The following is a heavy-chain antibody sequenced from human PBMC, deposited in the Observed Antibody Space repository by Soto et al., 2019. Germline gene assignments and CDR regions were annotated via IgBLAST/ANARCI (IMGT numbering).Heavy chain of an antibody. CDR2: ISGKGGST. V-gene: IGHV3-64*01. CDR3: ARRGYGLYFDY. Sequence: EVQLVESGGGLVQPGGSLRLSCAASGFTFSSYAMHWVRQAPGKGLEYVSVISGKGGSTYYANSVKGRFTISRDNSKNTLYLQMGSLRAEDMAVYYCARRGYGLYFDYWGQGTLVTVSS. J-gene: IGHJ4*02. D-gene: IGHD3-10*01. CDR1: GFTFSSYA.